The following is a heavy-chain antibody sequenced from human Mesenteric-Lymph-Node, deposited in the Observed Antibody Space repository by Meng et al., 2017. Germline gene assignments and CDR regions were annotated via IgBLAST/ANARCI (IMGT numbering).Heavy chain of an antibody. J-gene: IGHJ6*02. CDR3: TTDRNRYYDILTTYRRQGDYYFYGMDV. CDR1: GFTFDDYG. D-gene: IGHD3-9*01. Sequence: GGSLRLSCAASGFTFDDYGMSWVRQAPGKGLEWVSGINWNGGSTGYADSVKGRFTISRDNAKNSLYLQMNSLRAEDTALYYCTTDRNRYYDILTTYRRQGDYYFYGMDVWGQGTTVTVSS. V-gene: IGHV3-20*04. CDR2: INWNGGST.